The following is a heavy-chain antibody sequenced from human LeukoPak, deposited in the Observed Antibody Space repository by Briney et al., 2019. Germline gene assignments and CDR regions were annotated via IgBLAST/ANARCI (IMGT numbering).Heavy chain of an antibody. CDR2: ISYDGSNK. CDR3: ARDPTAKVGY. D-gene: IGHD1-26*01. CDR1: GFTFSSYA. J-gene: IGHJ4*02. V-gene: IGHV3-30-3*01. Sequence: GGSLRLSCAASGFTFSSYAMHWVRQAPGKGLEWVAVISYDGSNKYYADSVKGRFTISRDNSKNTLYLQMNSLRAEDTAVYYCARDPTAKVGYWGQGTLVTVSS.